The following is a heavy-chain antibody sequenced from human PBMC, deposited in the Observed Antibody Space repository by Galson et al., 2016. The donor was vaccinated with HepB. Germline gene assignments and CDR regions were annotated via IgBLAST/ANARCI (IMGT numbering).Heavy chain of an antibody. D-gene: IGHD3-3*01. CDR3: ARFTQEWMDRVYYFDY. CDR2: ISGGGGST. CDR1: GFTFGRYA. Sequence: SLRLSCAASGFTFGRYAMSWVRQAPGKGQEWVSAISGGGGSTYYAGSVQGRFTSSRDRSTNTMYLQMNSLRTDDTAVYYCARFTQEWMDRVYYFDYWGQGTLVTVSS. V-gene: IGHV3-23*01. J-gene: IGHJ4*02.